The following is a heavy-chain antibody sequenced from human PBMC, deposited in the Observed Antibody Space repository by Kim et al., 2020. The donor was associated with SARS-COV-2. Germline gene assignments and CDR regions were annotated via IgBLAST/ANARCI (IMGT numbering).Heavy chain of an antibody. CDR3: ARDGDRTNS. V-gene: IGHV4-34*01. CDR2: VNHSGIT. CDR1: GGSFSDYY. J-gene: IGHJ4*02. D-gene: IGHD4-17*01. Sequence: SETLSLTCAVYGGSFSDYYWSWIRQPPGKGLEWIGEVNHSGITNYNPSLKSRVTMSVDTSKNQFSLKLTSVTAADTAVYYCARDGDRTNSWGQGTLVTVS.